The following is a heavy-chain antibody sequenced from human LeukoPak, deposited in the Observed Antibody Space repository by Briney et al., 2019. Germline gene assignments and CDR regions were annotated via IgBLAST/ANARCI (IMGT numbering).Heavy chain of an antibody. CDR3: ARAFSLNWFDP. CDR1: GGSISTYY. V-gene: IGHV4-59*01. J-gene: IGHJ5*02. D-gene: IGHD2/OR15-2a*01. CDR2: IYYSGRT. Sequence: SETLSLTCTVSGGSISTYYWNWLRQPPGKGLEWIGYIYYSGRTNYNPSLKSRVTMSLDTSKNQFSLSLTSVTAADTAVYYCARAFSLNWFDPWGQGALVTVSP.